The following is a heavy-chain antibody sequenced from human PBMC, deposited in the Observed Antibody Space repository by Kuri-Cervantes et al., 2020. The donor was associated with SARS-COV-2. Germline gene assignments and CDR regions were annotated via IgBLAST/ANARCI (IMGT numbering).Heavy chain of an antibody. D-gene: IGHD7-27*01. Sequence: GESLKISCAASGFTFSSYAMHWVRQAPGKGLEGVAVISYDGSNKYYADSVKGRFTISRDNSKNTLYLQMNSLRAEDTAVYYCARDGDDPTGERAFDIWGQGTMVTVSS. CDR3: ARDGDDPTGERAFDI. CDR1: GFTFSSYA. CDR2: ISYDGSNK. V-gene: IGHV3-30*04. J-gene: IGHJ3*02.